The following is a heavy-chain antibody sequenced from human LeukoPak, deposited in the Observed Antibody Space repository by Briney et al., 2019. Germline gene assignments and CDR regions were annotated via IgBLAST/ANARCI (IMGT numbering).Heavy chain of an antibody. CDR3: ARSVRHLILTGYYENYYYYMDV. V-gene: IGHV4-34*01. CDR1: GGSFSGYY. J-gene: IGHJ6*03. Sequence: SEALSLTCAVYGGSFSGYYWSWIRQPPGKGLEWIGHIDHSGSSNYNPSLESRLTMSLDTSRNQFSLRLTSVTAADTAVYYCARSVRHLILTGYYENYYYYMDVWDTGTTVTISS. CDR2: IDHSGSS. D-gene: IGHD3-9*01.